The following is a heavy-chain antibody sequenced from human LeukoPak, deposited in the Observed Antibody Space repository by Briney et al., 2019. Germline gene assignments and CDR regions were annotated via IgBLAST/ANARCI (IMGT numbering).Heavy chain of an antibody. CDR2: IYHSGST. J-gene: IGHJ5*02. CDR3: ARGAPYSS. Sequence: SETLSLTCTVSGGSISSGGYYWSWIRQPPGKGLEWIGYIYHSGSTYYNPSLKSRVTISVDRSKNQFSLKLSSVTAADTAVYYCARGAPYSSWGQGTLVTVSS. CDR1: GGSISSGGYY. D-gene: IGHD2-21*01. V-gene: IGHV4-30-2*01.